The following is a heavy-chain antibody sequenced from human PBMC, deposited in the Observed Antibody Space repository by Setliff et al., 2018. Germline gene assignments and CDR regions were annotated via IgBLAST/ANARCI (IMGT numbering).Heavy chain of an antibody. Sequence: PSETLSLTCTVSGGSVNSGYDNWNWLRQPAGKGLEWIGHTNRRGSTNFSPSLKSRVTISLDTSKNQFSLKVTSVTAADTGIYYCARGRNVAARLLDSWGQGARVTVS. J-gene: IGHJ4*02. CDR2: TNRRGST. D-gene: IGHD6-6*01. V-gene: IGHV4-61*10. CDR1: GGSVNSGYDN. CDR3: ARGRNVAARLLDS.